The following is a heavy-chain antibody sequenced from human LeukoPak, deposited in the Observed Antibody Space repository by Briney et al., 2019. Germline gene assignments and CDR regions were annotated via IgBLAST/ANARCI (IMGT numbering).Heavy chain of an antibody. CDR2: INHSGST. J-gene: IGHJ6*03. D-gene: IGHD1-26*01. V-gene: IGHV4-34*01. CDR3: ARGVVGATTPNYYYYYMDV. CDR1: GGSFSGYY. Sequence: HPSETLSLTCAVYGGSFSGYYWSWIRQPPGKGLEWIGEINHSGSTNYNPSLKSRVTISVDTSKNQFSLELSSVTAADTAVYYCARGVVGATTPNYYYYYMDVWGKGTTVTVSS.